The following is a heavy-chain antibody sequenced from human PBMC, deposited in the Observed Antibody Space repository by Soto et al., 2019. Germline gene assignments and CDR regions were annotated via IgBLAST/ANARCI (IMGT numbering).Heavy chain of an antibody. D-gene: IGHD3-22*01. J-gene: IGHJ2*01. CDR1: GFTFSSYA. CDR3: ATTLTRIVVVITDPYL. CDR2: ISYDGSNK. V-gene: IGHV3-30-3*01. Sequence: QVQLVESGGGVVQPGRSLRLSCAASGFTFSSYAMHWVRRAPGMGLEWVAVISYDGSNKYYADSVKGRFTISRDNSNNTLYLQMNSLRAVDTAVYYCATTLTRIVVVITDPYLGGRGTLVTVSS.